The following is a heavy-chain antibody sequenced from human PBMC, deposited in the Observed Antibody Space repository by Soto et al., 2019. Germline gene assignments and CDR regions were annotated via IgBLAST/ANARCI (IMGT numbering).Heavy chain of an antibody. CDR2: INPNSGGT. Sequence: QVQLVQSGAEVKKPGASVKVSCKASGYTFTGYYMHWVRQAPGQGLEWMGWINPNSGGTNYAQKFQGRVTMTRDTSIRTAYMELSRLRSDDTAVYYCAIFGWDIVVVPAALGYYYGMDVWGQGTTVTVSS. CDR3: AIFGWDIVVVPAALGYYYGMDV. D-gene: IGHD2-2*01. J-gene: IGHJ6*02. V-gene: IGHV1-2*02. CDR1: GYTFTGYY.